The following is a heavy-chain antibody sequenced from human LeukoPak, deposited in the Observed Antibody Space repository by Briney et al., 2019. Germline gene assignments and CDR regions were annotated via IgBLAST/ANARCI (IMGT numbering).Heavy chain of an antibody. CDR3: ARLENEWERFDY. CDR2: ISGNGAAT. J-gene: IGHJ4*02. Sequence: PGGSLRLSCAASGFTFNTYAMSWVRQAPGKGLEWVSTISGNGAATYYADSVKGQFTISRDNSKNTLYLQMNSLRAEDTAVYYCARLENEWERFDYWGQGTLVTVSS. V-gene: IGHV3-23*01. CDR1: GFTFNTYA. D-gene: IGHD1-26*01.